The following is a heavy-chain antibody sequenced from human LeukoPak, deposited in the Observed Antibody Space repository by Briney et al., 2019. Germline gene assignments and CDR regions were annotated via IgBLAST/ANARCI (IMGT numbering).Heavy chain of an antibody. D-gene: IGHD2-2*01. CDR2: INTNTGNP. CDR3: ARDVCSSTSCYEGAFDY. CDR1: GYTFTSYA. Sequence: ASVKVSCKASGYTFTSYAMNWVRQAPGQGLEWMGWINTNTGNPTYAQGFTGRFVFSLDTSVSTAYLQISSLKAEDTAVYYCARDVCSSTSCYEGAFDYWGQGTLVTVSS. J-gene: IGHJ4*02. V-gene: IGHV7-4-1*02.